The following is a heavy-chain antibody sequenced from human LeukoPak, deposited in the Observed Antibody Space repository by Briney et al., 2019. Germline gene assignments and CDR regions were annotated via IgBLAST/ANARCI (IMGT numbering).Heavy chain of an antibody. CDR2: IYHSGST. V-gene: IGHV4-39*07. D-gene: IGHD6-19*01. CDR3: ARVGTNLAVAGLSGAFDI. Sequence: SETLSLTCTVSGGSVSSSRYYWGWIRQPPGKGLEWIGEIYHSGSTNYNPSLKSRVTISVDKSKNQFSLKLSSVTAADTAVYYCARVGTNLAVAGLSGAFDIWGQGTMVTVSS. J-gene: IGHJ3*02. CDR1: GGSVSSSRYY.